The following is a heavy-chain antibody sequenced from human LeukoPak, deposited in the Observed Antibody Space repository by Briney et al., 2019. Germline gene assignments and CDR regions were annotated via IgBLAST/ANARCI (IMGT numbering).Heavy chain of an antibody. CDR2: INPNSGGT. V-gene: IGHV1-2*06. J-gene: IGHJ4*02. D-gene: IGHD1-7*01. CDR1: GYTFTGYY. Sequence: ASVKVSCKASGYTFTGYYMHWVRQAPGQGLEWMGRINPNSGGTNYAQKFQGRVTMTRDTSISTAYMELSRLRSGDTAVYYCARPDYPITGTTESMPDEVNDYWGQGTLVTVSS. CDR3: ARPDYPITGTTESMPDEVNDY.